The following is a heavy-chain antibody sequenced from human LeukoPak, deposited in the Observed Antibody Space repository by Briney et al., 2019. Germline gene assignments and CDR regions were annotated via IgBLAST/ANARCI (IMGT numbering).Heavy chain of an antibody. Sequence: GGSLRLSCAASGFTFTSYAMTWVRQAPGKGLEWVSTVTGSGRSTYYADSVKGRFTISRDNSKNILDLQMNSLRAEDTAVYYWAKVGRDSGYGGDVFDIGGKGTLATVS. CDR2: VTGSGRST. V-gene: IGHV3-23*01. J-gene: IGHJ3*02. D-gene: IGHD5-12*01. CDR3: AKVGRDSGYGGDVFDI. CDR1: GFTFTSYA.